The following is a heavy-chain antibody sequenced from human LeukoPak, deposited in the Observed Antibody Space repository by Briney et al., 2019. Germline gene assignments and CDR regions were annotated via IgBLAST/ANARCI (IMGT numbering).Heavy chain of an antibody. Sequence: PGRSLRLSCTVSGFTFDDYAMHWVRHTPGKGLEWVAGITWNRDNIGYGDSVKGRFTISRDNSKNTMYLQMKSLRTEDTAVYYCAKPSNEGAYSGSYWGDYLDYWGQGTLVTVSS. D-gene: IGHD1-26*01. V-gene: IGHV3-9*01. J-gene: IGHJ4*02. CDR3: AKPSNEGAYSGSYWGDYLDY. CDR1: GFTFDDYA. CDR2: ITWNRDNI.